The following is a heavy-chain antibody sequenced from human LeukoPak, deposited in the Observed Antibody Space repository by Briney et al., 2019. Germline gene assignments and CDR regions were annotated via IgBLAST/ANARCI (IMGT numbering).Heavy chain of an antibody. CDR3: TTEDYGDYVPDY. J-gene: IGHJ4*02. D-gene: IGHD4-17*01. V-gene: IGHV3-15*01. Sequence: GRSLRLSCAASGFTFSSYAMHWVRQAPGKGLEWVGQIKSKTDGGTTDYAAPVKGRFTISRDDSKNSLYLLMNSLKTEDTAVYYCTTEDYGDYVPDYWGQGTLVTVSS. CDR2: IKSKTDGGTT. CDR1: GFTFSSYA.